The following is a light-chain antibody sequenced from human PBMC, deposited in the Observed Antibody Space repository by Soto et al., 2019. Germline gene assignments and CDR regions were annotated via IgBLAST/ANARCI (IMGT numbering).Light chain of an antibody. CDR2: DVS. V-gene: IGLV2-11*01. Sequence: QSALTQPRSVSGSPGQSVTISCTGTSGDVGHYNYVSWYQQHPGKAPKLMVYDVSKRPSGVPDRFSGSKSGNTASLTISGLQAEDEADYYCCSYAGSYTYVVFGGGTQLTVL. CDR3: CSYAGSYTYVV. CDR1: SGDVGHYNY. J-gene: IGLJ2*01.